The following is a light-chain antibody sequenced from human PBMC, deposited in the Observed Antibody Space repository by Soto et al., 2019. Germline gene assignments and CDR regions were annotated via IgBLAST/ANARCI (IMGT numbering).Light chain of an antibody. CDR2: WSS. V-gene: IGKV4-1*01. CDR3: QQYYSVPLS. Sequence: DIVMSQSPDSLAVSLGERATINCKSSQSLLYRSNNKTYLAWYQQKPGQPPKLLISWSSARESGVPDRIIGSGAGTDFTLTISCLQAEDVAVYFCQQYYSVPLSFGGGTKVEIK. J-gene: IGKJ4*01. CDR1: QSLLYRSNNKTY.